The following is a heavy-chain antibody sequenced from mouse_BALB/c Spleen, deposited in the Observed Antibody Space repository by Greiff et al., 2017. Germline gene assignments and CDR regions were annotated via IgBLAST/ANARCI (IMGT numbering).Heavy chain of an antibody. Sequence: EVQGVESGGGLVQPGGSRKLSCAASGFTFSSFGMHWVRQAPEKRLEWVAYISSGSSTIYYADTVKGRFTISRDNPKNTLFLQMTSLRSEDTAMYYCARGDYGSSRDAMDYWGQGTSVTVSS. V-gene: IGHV5-17*02. D-gene: IGHD1-1*01. CDR2: ISSGSSTI. CDR3: ARGDYGSSRDAMDY. J-gene: IGHJ4*01. CDR1: GFTFSSFG.